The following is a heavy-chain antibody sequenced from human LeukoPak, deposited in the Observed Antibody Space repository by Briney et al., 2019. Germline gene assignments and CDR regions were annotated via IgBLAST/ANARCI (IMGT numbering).Heavy chain of an antibody. CDR1: GYTFTSYG. Sequence: ASVKVSCKASGYTFTSYGISWVRQAPGQGLEWMGWISAYNGNTNYAQKLQGRVTMTTDTSTSTAYMELRSLRSDDTAVYYCARLGYCSSTSCYGGYYFDYWGQGTLVTVSS. V-gene: IGHV1-18*01. J-gene: IGHJ4*02. CDR3: ARLGYCSSTSCYGGYYFDY. CDR2: ISAYNGNT. D-gene: IGHD2-2*01.